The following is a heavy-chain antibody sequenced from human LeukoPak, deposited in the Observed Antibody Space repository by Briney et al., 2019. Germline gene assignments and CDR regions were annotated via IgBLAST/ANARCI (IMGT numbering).Heavy chain of an antibody. D-gene: IGHD3-22*01. CDR3: ARERGTSGYILAF. V-gene: IGHV3-53*01. Sequence: PGGSLRLSCAASGSAVSSNYMSWVRQAPGKGLEWVSVIYTGGSTYYADSVKGRFTISRDNSKNTVYLQMNSLRAEDTAVYYCARERGTSGYILAFWGQGTLVTVSS. J-gene: IGHJ4*02. CDR1: GSAVSSNY. CDR2: IYTGGST.